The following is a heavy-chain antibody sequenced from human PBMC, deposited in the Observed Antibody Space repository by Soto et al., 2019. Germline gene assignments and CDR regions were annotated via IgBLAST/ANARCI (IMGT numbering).Heavy chain of an antibody. CDR1: GFTFRNYW. CDR2: INLDGSST. J-gene: IGHJ1*01. D-gene: IGHD3-3*01. Sequence: PGGSLRLSCAVSGFTFRNYWMHWVRQGPGKGLLWVSRINLDGSSTSYADSVKGRFTLSXXXAXXTXXLXXNSXRAXDTAVYFCASGDALGVQHDLRGQRTLVTVAS. CDR3: ASGDALGVQHDL. V-gene: IGHV3-74*01.